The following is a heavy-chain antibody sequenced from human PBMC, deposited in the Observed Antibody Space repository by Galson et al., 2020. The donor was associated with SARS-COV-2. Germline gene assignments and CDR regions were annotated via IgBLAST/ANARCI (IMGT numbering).Heavy chain of an antibody. CDR1: GYNFANYW. Sequence: HGESLKISCEASGYNFANYWIYWLRQMPGKGLEWMGRIDPSNSYTTFSPSFQGNVTISTDRSISTAYLQWNSLEASDSAMYYCARGYCTTTSCQNEGLHIGGQGTMVAVSS. CDR2: IDPSNSYT. J-gene: IGHJ3*02. V-gene: IGHV5-10-1*01. CDR3: ARGYCTTTSCQNEGLHI. D-gene: IGHD2-8*01.